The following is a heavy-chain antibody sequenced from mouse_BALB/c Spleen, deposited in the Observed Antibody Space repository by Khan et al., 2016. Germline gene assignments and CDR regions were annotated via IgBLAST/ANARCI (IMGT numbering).Heavy chain of an antibody. J-gene: IGHJ3*01. CDR3: ARGGLRGGAWFAY. CDR2: ISDGGIYA. V-gene: IGHV5-4*02. Sequence: EVELVESGGGLVKPGWSLKLSCVASGFTFSDYYMYWVRQTPEKRLEWVATISDGGIYAYYPDSVKGRFTISRDNAKNNLYLQMSSLKSEDTAMYYWARGGLRGGAWFAYWGQGTLVTVSA. D-gene: IGHD2-4*01. CDR1: GFTFSDYY.